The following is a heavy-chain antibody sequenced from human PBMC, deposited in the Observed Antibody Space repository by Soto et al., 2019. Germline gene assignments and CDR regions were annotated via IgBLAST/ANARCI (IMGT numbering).Heavy chain of an antibody. Sequence: EVQLLESGGGLVQPGGSLRLSCAASGFTFSSYAMSWVRQAPGKGLEWVSAISGSGGSTYYADSVKGRFTISRDNSNNTLYLQMNSLRAEDTAVYYCAKDISSSCYYYYYYGMDVWGQGTTVTVSS. J-gene: IGHJ6*02. CDR1: GFTFSSYA. CDR2: ISGSGGST. D-gene: IGHD6-13*01. CDR3: AKDISSSCYYYYYYGMDV. V-gene: IGHV3-23*01.